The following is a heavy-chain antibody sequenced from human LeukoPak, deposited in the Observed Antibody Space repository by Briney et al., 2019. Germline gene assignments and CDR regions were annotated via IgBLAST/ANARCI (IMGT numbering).Heavy chain of an antibody. J-gene: IGHJ4*02. Sequence: GESLKISCKGSGYSFTSYWIGWVRQMPGKGLEWMGIIYPGDSDTRYSPSFQDQVTISADKSISTAYLQWSSLKASDTAMYYCARQIAAAGNNFDYWGQGTLVTVSS. D-gene: IGHD6-13*01. V-gene: IGHV5-51*01. CDR3: ARQIAAAGNNFDY. CDR1: GYSFTSYW. CDR2: IYPGDSDT.